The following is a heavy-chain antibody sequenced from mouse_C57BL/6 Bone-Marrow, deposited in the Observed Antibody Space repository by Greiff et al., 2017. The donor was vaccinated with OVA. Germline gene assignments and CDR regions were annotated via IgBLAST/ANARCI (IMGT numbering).Heavy chain of an antibody. Sequence: EVQVVESGGGLVQPGGSMKLSCVASGFTFSNYWMNWVRQSPEKGLEWVAQIRLKSDNYATHYAESVKGRFTISRDDSKSSVYLQMNNLRAEDTGIYYCTVGYYGSSYDYWGQGTTLTVSS. CDR2: IRLKSDNYAT. V-gene: IGHV6-3*01. CDR3: TVGYYGSSYDY. J-gene: IGHJ2*01. CDR1: GFTFSNYW. D-gene: IGHD1-1*01.